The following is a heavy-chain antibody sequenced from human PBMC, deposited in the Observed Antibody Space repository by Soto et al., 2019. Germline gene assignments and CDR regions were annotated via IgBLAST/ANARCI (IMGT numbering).Heavy chain of an antibody. CDR3: ASSPAVSYYYYGMDV. D-gene: IGHD2-2*01. Sequence: ASVKVSCKASGYTFTSYDINWVRQATGRGLEWMGWMNPNSGNTGYAQKFQGRVTMTRNTSISTAYMELSSLRSEDTAVYYCASSPAVSYYYYGMDVWGQGTTVTVSS. V-gene: IGHV1-8*01. CDR1: GYTFTSYD. J-gene: IGHJ6*02. CDR2: MNPNSGNT.